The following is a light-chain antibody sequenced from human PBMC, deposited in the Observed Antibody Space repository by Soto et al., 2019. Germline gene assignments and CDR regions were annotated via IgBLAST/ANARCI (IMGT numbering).Light chain of an antibody. CDR3: LQDYNYPRT. CDR2: AAS. CDR1: QGIRND. Sequence: AIQMTQSPSSLAASVGDRVTITCRASQGIRNDLGWYQQSPGKAPKLLIYAASNLQSGVPSRFSGSGSGTDFTLSISSLQPEDFATYYCLQDYNYPRTFGQGTKVEVK. V-gene: IGKV1-6*01. J-gene: IGKJ1*01.